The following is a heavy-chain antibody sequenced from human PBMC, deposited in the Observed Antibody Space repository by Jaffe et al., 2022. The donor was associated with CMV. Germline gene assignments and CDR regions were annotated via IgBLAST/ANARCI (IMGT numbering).Heavy chain of an antibody. V-gene: IGHV3-23*01. J-gene: IGHJ4*02. CDR1: GFTFSSYA. CDR3: AKDLVGTASAGNAYFVH. CDR2: ISGSGGST. Sequence: DVQLLESGGDLVQPGGSLRLSCAASGFTFSSYAMSWVRQAPGRGLEWVSGISGSGGSTYYGDSVKGRVIISRDNSKNTLYLQMNSLRAEDTAIYYCAKDLVGTASAGNAYFVHWGLGTLVTVSS. D-gene: IGHD6-13*01.